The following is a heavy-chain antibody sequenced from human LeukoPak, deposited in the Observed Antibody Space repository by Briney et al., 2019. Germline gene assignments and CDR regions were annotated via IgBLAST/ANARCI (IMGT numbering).Heavy chain of an antibody. CDR3: ATRYSGYDSPPFDY. V-gene: IGHV4-34*01. Sequence: SETRSLTCAVYGGSFSGYYWSWIRQPPGKGLEWIGEINHSGSTNYNPSLKSRVTISVDTSENQFSLKLSSVTAADTAVYYCATRYSGYDSPPFDYWGQGTLVTVSS. D-gene: IGHD5-12*01. CDR2: INHSGST. CDR1: GGSFSGYY. J-gene: IGHJ4*02.